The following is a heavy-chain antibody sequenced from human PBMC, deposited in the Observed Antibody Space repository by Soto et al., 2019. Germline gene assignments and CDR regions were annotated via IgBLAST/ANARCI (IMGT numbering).Heavy chain of an antibody. CDR2: IYYGGSA. V-gene: IGHV4-59*08. CDR3: ARGGHCTNGVCSALDY. Sequence: SETLSLTCTVSCGSISTYYWNWIRQPPGKGLEWIGYIYYGGSANYNPSLKSRVTISVDTSKKQFSLKLSSVTATDTAVYYCARGGHCTNGVCSALDYWGQGTLVTVSS. CDR1: CGSISTYY. D-gene: IGHD2-8*01. J-gene: IGHJ4*02.